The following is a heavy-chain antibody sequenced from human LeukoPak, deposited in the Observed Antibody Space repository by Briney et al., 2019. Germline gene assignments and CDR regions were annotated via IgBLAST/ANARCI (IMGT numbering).Heavy chain of an antibody. V-gene: IGHV4-39*07. CDR2: IYYSGST. CDR1: GGSISSSSYY. CDR3: AGPAHYAAHAFDI. D-gene: IGHD4-17*01. Sequence: SETLSLTCTVSGGSISSSSYYWGWIRQPPWKGLEWIGSIYYSGSTYYNPSLKSRVTISVDTSKNQFSLKLSSVTAADTAVYYCAGPAHYAAHAFDIWGQGTMVTVSS. J-gene: IGHJ3*02.